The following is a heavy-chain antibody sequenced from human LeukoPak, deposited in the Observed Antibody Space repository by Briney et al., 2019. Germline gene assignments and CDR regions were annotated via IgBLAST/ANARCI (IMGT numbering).Heavy chain of an antibody. CDR1: GFTFSSYA. Sequence: GGSLRLSCAASGFTFSSYAMSWVRQAPGKGLEWVSAISGSGGSTYYADSVKGRFTIPRDNAKNSLYLQMNSLRAEDTAVYYCAREMTTVDDAAFDIWGQGTMVTVSS. CDR3: AREMTTVDDAAFDI. V-gene: IGHV3-23*01. J-gene: IGHJ3*02. CDR2: ISGSGGST. D-gene: IGHD4-11*01.